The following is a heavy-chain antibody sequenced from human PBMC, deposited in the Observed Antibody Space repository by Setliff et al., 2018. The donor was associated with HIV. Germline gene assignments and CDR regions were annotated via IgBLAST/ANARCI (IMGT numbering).Heavy chain of an antibody. Sequence: PSETLSLTCVVSGYSISSGYYWGWIRQPPGKGLEWIGSIYHSGTTYYNPSLKSRVTVSVDTSKNQFSLKVNSVTAADTAVYYCARTYYYGSGSSNWFDPWGQGTLVTVS. CDR3: ARTYYYGSGSSNWFDP. CDR2: IYHSGTT. CDR1: GYSISSGYY. V-gene: IGHV4-38-2*01. D-gene: IGHD3-10*01. J-gene: IGHJ5*02.